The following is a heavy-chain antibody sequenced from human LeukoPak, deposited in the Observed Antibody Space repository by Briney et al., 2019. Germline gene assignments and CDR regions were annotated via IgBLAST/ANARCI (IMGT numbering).Heavy chain of an antibody. D-gene: IGHD6-13*01. V-gene: IGHV4-59*01. CDR1: GGSISSYY. CDR2: IYYSGST. J-gene: IGHJ4*02. Sequence: SGTLSLTCTVSGGSISSYYWSWIRQPPGKGLEWIGYIYYSGSTNYNPSLKSRVTISVDTSKNQFSLKLSSVTAVDTAVYYCARGRIAAADSFDYWGQGTPVTVSS. CDR3: ARGRIAAADSFDY.